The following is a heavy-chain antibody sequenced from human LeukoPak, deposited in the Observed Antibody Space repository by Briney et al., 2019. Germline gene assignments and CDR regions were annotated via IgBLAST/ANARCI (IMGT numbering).Heavy chain of an antibody. Sequence: GGSLRLSCEASGFTFSTYWMSWVRQAPGKGLEWVANIKQDGSEKYYVDPVKGRFTISRDNAKNSLYLQMSSLRAEDTAMYYCARDSAGNDYWGQGTLVTVSS. V-gene: IGHV3-7*01. D-gene: IGHD6-13*01. CDR2: IKQDGSEK. CDR1: GFTFSTYW. J-gene: IGHJ4*02. CDR3: ARDSAGNDY.